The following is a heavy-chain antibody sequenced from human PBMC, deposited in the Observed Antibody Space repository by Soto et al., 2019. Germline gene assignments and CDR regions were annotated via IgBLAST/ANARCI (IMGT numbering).Heavy chain of an antibody. D-gene: IGHD3-3*01. V-gene: IGHV1-2*04. Sequence: ASVKVSCKASGYTFTGYYMHWVRQAPGQGLEWMGWINPNSGGTNYAQKFQGWVTMTRDTSISTAYMELSRLRSDDTAVYYCARVLAPISSPSGYPLLGYWGQGTLVTVSS. CDR3: ARVLAPISSPSGYPLLGY. CDR1: GYTFTGYY. J-gene: IGHJ4*02. CDR2: INPNSGGT.